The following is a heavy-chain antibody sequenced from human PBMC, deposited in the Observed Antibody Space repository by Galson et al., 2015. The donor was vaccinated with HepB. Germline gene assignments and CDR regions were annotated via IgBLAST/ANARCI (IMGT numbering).Heavy chain of an antibody. CDR1: GFIFSKYA. J-gene: IGHJ4*02. CDR3: GKCTSRSGCFGLHLEY. CDR2: ISGGAGDT. D-gene: IGHD6-25*01. V-gene: IGHV3-23*01. Sequence: SLRLSCAASGFIFSKYAMNWVRQAPGKGLEWVSIISGGAGDTYSKYEASVKGRFAISRDNSKNILYLELNSLRDEDTAVYYCGKCTSRSGCFGLHLEYWGQGTLVTVSS.